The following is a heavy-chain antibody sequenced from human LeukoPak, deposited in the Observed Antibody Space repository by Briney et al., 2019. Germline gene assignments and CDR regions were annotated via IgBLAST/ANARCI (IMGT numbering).Heavy chain of an antibody. J-gene: IGHJ4*02. CDR1: GFTFDRSA. CDR3: AKKAPGDDPYDY. D-gene: IGHD2-21*02. Sequence: GGSLRLSCAASGFTFDRSAMNWVRQAPGKGLEWVSASGTDGDTYYADSVKGRFTISRYNSKNTLYLQMTSLRAEDTAVYYCAKKAPGDDPYDYWGQGTLVTVSP. V-gene: IGHV3-23*01. CDR2: SGTDGDT.